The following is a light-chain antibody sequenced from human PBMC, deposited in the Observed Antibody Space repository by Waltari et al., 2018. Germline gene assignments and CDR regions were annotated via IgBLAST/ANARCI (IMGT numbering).Light chain of an antibody. Sequence: SSELTQPPSVFVSPGQTASITCSGDILGSKYASWYQHKPGQSPLLVLYQDLNRPSGIPERFSGSKSGNTATLTISGTQAMDDADYYCQALGSNRWVFGGGTKLTVL. CDR3: QALGSNRWV. J-gene: IGLJ3*02. CDR1: ILGSKY. CDR2: QDL. V-gene: IGLV3-1*01.